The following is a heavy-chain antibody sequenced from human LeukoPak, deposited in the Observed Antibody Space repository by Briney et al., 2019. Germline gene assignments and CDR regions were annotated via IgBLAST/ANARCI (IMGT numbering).Heavy chain of an antibody. CDR1: GGSISSGDYY. J-gene: IGHJ3*02. CDR2: IYYSGST. CDR3: ARVARPEANDAFDI. V-gene: IGHV4-30-4*08. Sequence: SETLSLTCTVSGGSISSGDYYWSWIRQPPGKGLEWIGYIYYSGSTYYNPSLKSRVTISVDTSKNQFSLKLSSVTAADTAVYYCARVARPEANDAFDIWGQGTMVTVSS.